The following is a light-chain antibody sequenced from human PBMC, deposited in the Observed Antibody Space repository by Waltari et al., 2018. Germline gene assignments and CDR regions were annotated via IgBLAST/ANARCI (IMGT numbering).Light chain of an antibody. Sequence: EIVLTQSPATLSLSPGERATLSCRASQSVSSYLAWYQQKPGQAPRLLIYAASNRATGISARFSGSGSGTDFTLTISSLEPEDFAVYYCQQHSDWPLTFGGGTKVEIK. J-gene: IGKJ4*01. CDR3: QQHSDWPLT. CDR2: AAS. CDR1: QSVSSY. V-gene: IGKV3-11*01.